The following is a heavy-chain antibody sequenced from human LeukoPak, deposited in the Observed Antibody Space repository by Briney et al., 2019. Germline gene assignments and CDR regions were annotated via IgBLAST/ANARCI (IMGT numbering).Heavy chain of an antibody. V-gene: IGHV3-23*01. CDR3: AKDATASPYFHWFDN. Sequence: PGGSLRLSCAAAGFTFRSYAMNWVRQAPGKGLEWVAGISSGDRTFHAESVKGRFTISRDKSKDTLYLQMNSLIAEDTAVYYCAKDATASPYFHWFDNWGQGTQVIVSS. CDR1: GFTFRSYA. CDR2: ISSGDRT. D-gene: IGHD3-9*01. J-gene: IGHJ4*02.